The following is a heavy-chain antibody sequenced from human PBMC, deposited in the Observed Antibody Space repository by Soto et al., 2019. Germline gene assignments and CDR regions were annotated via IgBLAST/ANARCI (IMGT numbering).Heavy chain of an antibody. CDR2: INAGNGNT. CDR1: GYTFTSYA. J-gene: IGHJ5*02. V-gene: IGHV1-3*01. CDR3: ARDGGYCRSTSCYAFNWFDP. Sequence: QVQLVQSGAEVKKPGASVKVSCKASGYTFTSYAMHWVRQAPGQRLEWMGWINAGNGNTKYSQKFQGRVTITRDTSASTAYMELSSLRSEDTAVYYSARDGGYCRSTSCYAFNWFDPWGQGTLVTVSS. D-gene: IGHD2-2*01.